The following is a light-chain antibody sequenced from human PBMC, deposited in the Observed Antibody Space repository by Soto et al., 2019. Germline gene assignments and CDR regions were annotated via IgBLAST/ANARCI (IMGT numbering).Light chain of an antibody. V-gene: IGLV2-14*03. Sequence: QSALTQPASVSGSPGQSITISCTGTSSDVGGYNYVSWYQHHPGKAPKLMIYDVSNRPSGVSNRFSGSKSGNTASLSISGLQXEDEADYYCSSYRTSNTRQIVCGTGTKVTVL. CDR2: DVS. CDR3: SSYRTSNTRQIV. CDR1: SSDVGGYNY. J-gene: IGLJ1*01.